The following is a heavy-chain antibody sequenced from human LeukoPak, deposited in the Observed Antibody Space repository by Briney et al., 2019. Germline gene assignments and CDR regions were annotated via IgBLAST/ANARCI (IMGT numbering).Heavy chain of an antibody. J-gene: IGHJ4*02. CDR2: ISGSGGST. D-gene: IGHD3-10*01. CDR3: AKGSMVRGVIIKAHFDY. CDR1: GFTFSSYA. V-gene: IGHV3-23*01. Sequence: QPGGSLRLSCAASGFTFSSYAMSWVRQAPGKGLEWVSAISGSGGSTYYADSVKGRFTISRDNSKNTLYLQMNSLGAEDTAVYYCAKGSMVRGVIIKAHFDYWGQGTLVTVSS.